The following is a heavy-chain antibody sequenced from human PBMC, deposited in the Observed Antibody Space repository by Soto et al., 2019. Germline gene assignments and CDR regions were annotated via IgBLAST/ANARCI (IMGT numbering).Heavy chain of an antibody. CDR1: GFTFSSYS. V-gene: IGHV3-48*01. D-gene: IGHD2-15*01. CDR3: ARDREDIVVVVGATGGGY. J-gene: IGHJ4*02. Sequence: EVQLVESGGGLVQPGGSLRLSCAASGFTFSSYSMNWVRQAPGKGLEWVSYISSSSSTIYYADSVKGRFTISRDNAKNYLYLQVNSLRAEDTAVYYGARDREDIVVVVGATGGGYWGQGTLVTVSS. CDR2: ISSSSSTI.